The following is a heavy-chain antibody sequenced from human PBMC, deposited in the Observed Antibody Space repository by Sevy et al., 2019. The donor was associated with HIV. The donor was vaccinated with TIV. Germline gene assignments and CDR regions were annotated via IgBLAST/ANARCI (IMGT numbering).Heavy chain of an antibody. J-gene: IGHJ4*02. Sequence: GGSLRLSCVASGFTFSKAWMSWVRQAPGKGLEWVGRIKSKTDGATRDLAAPVKGRIIISRDDSKNTLYLQISNLKIDDTGVYFCAAGVGDSDVDYWGQGTLVTVSS. CDR3: AAGVGDSDVDY. CDR1: GFTFSKAW. V-gene: IGHV3-15*01. CDR2: IKSKTDGATR. D-gene: IGHD1-26*01.